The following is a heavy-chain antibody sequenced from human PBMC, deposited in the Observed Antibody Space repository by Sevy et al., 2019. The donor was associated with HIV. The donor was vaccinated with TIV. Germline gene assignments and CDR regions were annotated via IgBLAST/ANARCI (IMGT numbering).Heavy chain of an antibody. CDR3: ARDSTTRPRVLDY. CDR2: IYFTGKP. V-gene: IGHV4-59*01. CDR1: GGSISSYF. D-gene: IGHD1-1*01. Sequence: SETLSLTCSVSGGSISSYFWTWVRQSPGKGLEWIGNIYFTGKPDYSPSLKSRVTFSLDTSKSQFSLTLKSVTAADTAIYFCARDSTTRPRVLDYWGQGTLVTVSS. J-gene: IGHJ4*02.